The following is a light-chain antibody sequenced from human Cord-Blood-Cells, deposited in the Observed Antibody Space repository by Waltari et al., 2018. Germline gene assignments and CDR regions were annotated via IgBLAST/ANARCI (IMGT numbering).Light chain of an antibody. J-gene: IGLJ2*01. CDR1: HLGGEY. CDR3: QAWDSSNVV. V-gene: IGLV3-1*01. Sequence: SYELTQPPSVSVSPGQTASITCPGDHLGGEYACWYQQKPGQSPLLVIYKDSKRPSGIPERFSGSNSGNTATLTISGTQAMDEADYYCQAWDSSNVVFGGGTKLTVL. CDR2: KDS.